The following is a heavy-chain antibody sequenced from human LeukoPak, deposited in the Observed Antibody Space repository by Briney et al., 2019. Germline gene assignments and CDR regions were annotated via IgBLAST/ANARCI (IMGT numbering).Heavy chain of an antibody. CDR2: ISASGNT. V-gene: IGHV4-4*07. D-gene: IGHD2-21*02. J-gene: IGHJ4*02. Sequence: SETLSLTCTVSGGSISKYYWSWIRQPAGKGLEWIGRISASGNTNYDPSLKSRVTMSGDTSMNLFALKLSSVTAADTAVYYCARQGVATAIDYWGQGTLVTVSS. CDR1: GGSISKYY. CDR3: ARQGVATAIDY.